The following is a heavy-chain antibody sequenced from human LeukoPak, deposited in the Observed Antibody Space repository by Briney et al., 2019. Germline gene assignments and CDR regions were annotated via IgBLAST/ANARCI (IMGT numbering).Heavy chain of an antibody. CDR3: ARETYYYDSSVGGYYYYYMDV. D-gene: IGHD3-22*01. J-gene: IGHJ6*03. V-gene: IGHV4-59*01. CDR2: IYYSGST. Sequence: SETLSLTCTVSGGSISGYYWSWIRQPPGKGLEWIGYIYYSGSTNYNPSLKSRVTISVDTSKNQFSLKLSSVTAADTAVYYCARETYYYDSSVGGYYYYYMDVWGKGTTVTISS. CDR1: GGSISGYY.